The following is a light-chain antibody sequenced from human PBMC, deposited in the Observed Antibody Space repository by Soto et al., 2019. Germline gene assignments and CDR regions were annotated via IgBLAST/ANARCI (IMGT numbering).Light chain of an antibody. CDR1: QSVRSSY. J-gene: IGKJ1*01. CDR2: GVS. V-gene: IGKV3-20*01. Sequence: EIVLTQSPGTVSLSPGERATLSCRASQSVRSSYLAWYQQKPGQAPRLLIYGVSSRATGIPDRFSGSGSGTDFTLTISRLEPEDFAVYYCQQYGSSPATFGQGTKVDIK. CDR3: QQYGSSPAT.